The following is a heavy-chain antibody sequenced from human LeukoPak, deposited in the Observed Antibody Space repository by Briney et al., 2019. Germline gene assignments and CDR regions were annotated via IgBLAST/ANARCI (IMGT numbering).Heavy chain of an antibody. CDR3: ARGRTVAGFDY. CDR2: IYTSGST. D-gene: IGHD6-19*01. CDR1: GGSISSYY. J-gene: IGHJ4*02. Sequence: SETLSLTCSVSGGSISSYYWSWIRQPPGKGLEWIGRIYTSGSTNYNPSLKSRVTISVDTSKNQFSLNLSSVTAADTAMYYCARGRTVAGFDYWGQGTLVTVSS. V-gene: IGHV4-4*08.